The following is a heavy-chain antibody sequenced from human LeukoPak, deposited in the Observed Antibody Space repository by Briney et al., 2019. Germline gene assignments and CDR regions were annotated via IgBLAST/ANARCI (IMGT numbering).Heavy chain of an antibody. V-gene: IGHV1-18*01. D-gene: IGHD1-20*01. CDR1: GYTFTSYA. CDR3: ARASTHRYNWKSGQLNDAFDI. Sequence: ASVKVSCKASGYTFTSYAMNWVRQAPGQGLEWMGWISAYNGNTNYAQKLHGRVTMTRDTSTSTVYMELRSLKSNDTAMYYCARASTHRYNWKSGQLNDAFDIWGQGTMVTVSS. J-gene: IGHJ3*02. CDR2: ISAYNGNT.